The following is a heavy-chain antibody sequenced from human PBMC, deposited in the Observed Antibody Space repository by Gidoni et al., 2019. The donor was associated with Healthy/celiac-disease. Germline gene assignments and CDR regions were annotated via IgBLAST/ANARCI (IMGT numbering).Heavy chain of an antibody. V-gene: IGHV3-48*01. CDR3: ARGLRGPAVAGYFDY. CDR1: GFTCSSYS. CDR2: ISSSSSTI. J-gene: IGHJ4*02. D-gene: IGHD6-19*01. Sequence: EVQLVESGGGWGQPGGSRRISCAAAGFTCSSYSMNWVRQAPGKGLEWVSYISSSSSTIYYADSVKGRFTISRDNAKNSLYLQMNSLRAEDTAVYYCARGLRGPAVAGYFDYWGQGTLVTVSS.